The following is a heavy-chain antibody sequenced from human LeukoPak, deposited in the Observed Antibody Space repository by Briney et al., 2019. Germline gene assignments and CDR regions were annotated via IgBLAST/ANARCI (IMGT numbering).Heavy chain of an antibody. D-gene: IGHD2-15*01. CDR1: VYSFTSYW. J-gene: IGHJ4*02. V-gene: IGHV5-51*01. CDR2: IYPGDSDT. CDR3: ASSYGGYGSGGSCHIRLPKN. Sequence: GESLKISCKGSVYSFTSYWIGWVRQMPGKGLEWMGMIYPGDSDTRYSPSFQGQVTISADKSITTAYLQWSSLKASDTAMYYCASSYGGYGSGGSCHIRLPKNWGQGTLVTVSS.